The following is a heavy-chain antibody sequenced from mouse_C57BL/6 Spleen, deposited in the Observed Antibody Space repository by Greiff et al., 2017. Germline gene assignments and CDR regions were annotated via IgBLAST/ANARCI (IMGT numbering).Heavy chain of an antibody. D-gene: IGHD1-1*01. CDR1: GFNIKDDY. CDR2: IDPENGDT. V-gene: IGHV14-4*01. Sequence: EVQLQQSGAELVRPGASVKLSCTASGFNIKDDYMHWVKQRPEQGLEWIGWIDPENGDTEYASKFQGKATITADTSSNTAYLQLSSLTSEDTAVYYCTTNYYGSSPHFDYWGQGTTLTVSS. CDR3: TTNYYGSSPHFDY. J-gene: IGHJ2*01.